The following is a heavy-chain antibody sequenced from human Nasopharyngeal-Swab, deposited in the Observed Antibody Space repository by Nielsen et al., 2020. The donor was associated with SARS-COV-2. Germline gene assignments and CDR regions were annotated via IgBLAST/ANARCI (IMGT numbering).Heavy chain of an antibody. CDR3: ARVADYGDKSRFQPLPY. J-gene: IGHJ4*02. CDR2: INQDGSEK. Sequence: GESLKISCAASGFTFSSYWMTWVRQPPGKGLEWVAHINQDGSEKYYVDSVKGRFTISRDNADKSLYLEMNTLRAEDTAVYFCARVADYGDKSRFQPLPYWGRGTLVTVSS. V-gene: IGHV3-7*01. D-gene: IGHD4-17*01. CDR1: GFTFSSYW.